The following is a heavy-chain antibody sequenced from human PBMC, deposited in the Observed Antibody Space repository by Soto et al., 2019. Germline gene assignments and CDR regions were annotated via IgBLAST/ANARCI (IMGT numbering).Heavy chain of an antibody. V-gene: IGHV3-7*01. CDR2: IKQGGSEK. Sequence: EVQVVESGGGLVQPGGSLRLSCVASGFTSSNYWMNWVRQAPGKGLEWVAIIKQGGSEKNYVDSVKGRFTISRDNAKNSLYLQMNSLRAEDTAVYYCAGSTSSWGVWGKGTTVTVSS. CDR3: AGSTSSWGV. CDR1: GFTSSNYW. J-gene: IGHJ6*04. D-gene: IGHD6-13*01.